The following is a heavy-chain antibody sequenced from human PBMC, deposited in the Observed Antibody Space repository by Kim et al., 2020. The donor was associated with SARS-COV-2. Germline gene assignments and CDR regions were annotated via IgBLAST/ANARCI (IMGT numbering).Heavy chain of an antibody. Sequence: SGPTLVKPTQTLTLTCSFSGFSLTHAGLGVAWIRQPPGKALEWLALIYWDDDERFTPSLKTRLTITKDTSENQVVLTVANVDPVDTATYYCARTIRGIFDYWGQGALVTVSS. CDR3: ARTIRGIFDY. CDR2: IYWDDDE. CDR1: GFSLTHAGLG. D-gene: IGHD1-7*01. J-gene: IGHJ4*02. V-gene: IGHV2-5*02.